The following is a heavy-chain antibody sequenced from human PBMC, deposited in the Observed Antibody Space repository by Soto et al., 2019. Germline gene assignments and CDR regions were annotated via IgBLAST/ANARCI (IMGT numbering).Heavy chain of an antibody. D-gene: IGHD4-4*01. CDR1: GFIFSDHL. Sequence: SRKSSSAGIGFIFSDHLLGLVRQAPRKGLEWVGRIRNKANSYTTEYAASVKGRFTISRDDSKNSLFLQMNSLKTEDTAVYYCSRAGILTTPYYFDYWGQGTLVTVSS. CDR3: SRAGILTTPYYFDY. J-gene: IGHJ4*01. CDR2: IRNKANSYTT. V-gene: IGHV3-72*01.